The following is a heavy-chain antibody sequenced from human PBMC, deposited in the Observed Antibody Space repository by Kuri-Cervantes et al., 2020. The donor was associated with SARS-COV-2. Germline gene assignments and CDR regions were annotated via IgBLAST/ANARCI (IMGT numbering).Heavy chain of an antibody. D-gene: IGHD6-19*01. J-gene: IGHJ5*02. CDR1: GFTFSSYA. Sequence: GGSLRLSCAASGFTFSSYAMSWVRQAPGKGLEWVSAISGSGGSTYYADSVKGRFTISRDNAKNSLYLQMNSLRAEDTAVYYCAKEDSSGWYINWFDPWGQGTLVTVSS. CDR3: AKEDSSGWYINWFDP. V-gene: IGHV3-23*01. CDR2: ISGSGGST.